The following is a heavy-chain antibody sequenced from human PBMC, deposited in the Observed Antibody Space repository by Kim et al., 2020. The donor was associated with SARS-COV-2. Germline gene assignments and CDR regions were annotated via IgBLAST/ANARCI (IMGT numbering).Heavy chain of an antibody. Sequence: VKGRFTISRENAKNSLYLQMNSLGAGDTAVYYCARGTPQLQDYYYYGMDVWGQGTTVTVSS. CDR3: ARGTPQLQDYYYYGMDV. V-gene: IGHV3-13*01. D-gene: IGHD2-2*01. J-gene: IGHJ6*02.